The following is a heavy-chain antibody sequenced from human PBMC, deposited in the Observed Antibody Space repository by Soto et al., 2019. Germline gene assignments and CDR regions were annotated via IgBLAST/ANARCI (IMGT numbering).Heavy chain of an antibody. J-gene: IGHJ6*02. CDR1: GFTFSSYG. CDR2: IWYDGSNK. CDR3: ARDVEYEWLRKGGHYYYYYGMDV. V-gene: IGHV3-33*01. D-gene: IGHD5-12*01. Sequence: GGSLRLSCAASGFTFSSYGMHWVRQAPGKGLEWVAVIWYDGSNKYYADSVKGRFTISRDNSKNTLYLQMNSLRAEDTAVYYCARDVEYEWLRKGGHYYYYYGMDVWGQGTTVTVSS.